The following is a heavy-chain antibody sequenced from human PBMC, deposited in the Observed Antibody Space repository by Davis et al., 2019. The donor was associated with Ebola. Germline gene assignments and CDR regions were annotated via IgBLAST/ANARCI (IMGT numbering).Heavy chain of an antibody. CDR3: AHRHYGSGSYSFFDY. V-gene: IGHV2-26*01. CDR2: IFSNDEK. Sequence: SGPTLVKPTETLTLTCTVSGFSLSNARMGVSWIRQPPGKALEWLAHIFSNDEKSYSTSLKSRLTISKDTSKSQVVLTMTNMDPVDTATYYCAHRHYGSGSYSFFDYWGQGALVSVSS. J-gene: IGHJ4*02. D-gene: IGHD3-10*01. CDR1: GFSLSNARMG.